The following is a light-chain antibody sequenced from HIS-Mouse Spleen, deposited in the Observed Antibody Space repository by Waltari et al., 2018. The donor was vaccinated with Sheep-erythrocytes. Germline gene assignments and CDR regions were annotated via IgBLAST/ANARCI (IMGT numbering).Light chain of an antibody. CDR1: QSISSW. J-gene: IGKJ1*01. CDR2: KAS. Sequence: DIQMTQSPSTLSASVGDRVTITFRASQSISSWLAWYQQKPGKAPKLVIYKASSLESGVPSRFSGSGSGTEFTLPISSLQPDDFATYYCQQYNSYPWTFGQGTKVEIK. CDR3: QQYNSYPWT. V-gene: IGKV1-5*03.